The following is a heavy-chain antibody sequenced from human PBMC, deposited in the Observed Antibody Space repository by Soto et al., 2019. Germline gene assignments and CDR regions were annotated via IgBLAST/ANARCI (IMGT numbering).Heavy chain of an antibody. CDR1: GDSVFSNSAA. V-gene: IGHV6-1*01. CDR3: ARWGGDCSSTSCYTGNYYYYGMDV. D-gene: IGHD2-2*02. J-gene: IGHJ6*02. Sequence: PSQTLSLTCAISGDSVFSNSAAWNWIRQSPSRGLEWLGRTYYRSKWYNDYAVSVKSRITINPDTSKNQFSLQLNSVTPEDTAVYYCARWGGDCSSTSCYTGNYYYYGMDVWGQGTTVTVSS. CDR2: TYYRSKWYN.